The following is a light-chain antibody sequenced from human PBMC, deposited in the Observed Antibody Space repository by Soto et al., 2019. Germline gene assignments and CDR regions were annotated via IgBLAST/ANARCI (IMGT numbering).Light chain of an antibody. J-gene: IGKJ1*01. CDR1: QSISSW. Sequence: DIQMTQSPSTLSASVGDRVTITCRASQSISSWLAWYQQKPGKAPKLLIYKASSLESGVPSRFSGSGSRTEFTLTLSSLQPDDFATYYCQQYNSYWTSGQGTKVDIK. CDR2: KAS. CDR3: QQYNSYWT. V-gene: IGKV1-5*03.